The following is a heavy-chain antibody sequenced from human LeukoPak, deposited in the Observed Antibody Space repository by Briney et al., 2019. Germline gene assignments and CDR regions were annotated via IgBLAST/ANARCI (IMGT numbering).Heavy chain of an antibody. V-gene: IGHV1-18*01. J-gene: IGHJ4*02. CDR1: GYTFTSYG. D-gene: IGHD3-22*01. CDR3: ARVAQHRYYYDGSAFRYYFDY. Sequence: ASVKVSCKASGYTFTSYGISWVRQAPGQGLEWMGWISAYNGHTNYAQKFQGRVTMTTDTSTSTAYMELRSLRSDDTAVYYCARVAQHRYYYDGSAFRYYFDYWGQGTLVTVSS. CDR2: ISAYNGHT.